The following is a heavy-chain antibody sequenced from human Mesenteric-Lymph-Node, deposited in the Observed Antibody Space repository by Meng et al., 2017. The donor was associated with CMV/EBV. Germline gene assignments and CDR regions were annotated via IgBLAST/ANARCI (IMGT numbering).Heavy chain of an antibody. V-gene: IGHV3-66*02. D-gene: IGHD6-19*01. CDR1: GFTVSSNY. CDR2: IYTGGTT. CDR3: ARDSSGWYMGFDY. J-gene: IGHJ4*02. Sequence: GESLKISCAASGFTVSSNYMSWVRQAPGKGLEWVSTIYTGGTTYYADSVKGRFTISRDSSKNTLYLQMNSLRPEDTAVYYCARDSSGWYMGFDYWGQGTLVTVSS.